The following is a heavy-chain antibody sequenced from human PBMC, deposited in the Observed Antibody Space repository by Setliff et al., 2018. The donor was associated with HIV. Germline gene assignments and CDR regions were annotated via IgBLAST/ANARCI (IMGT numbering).Heavy chain of an antibody. Sequence: ASVKVSCKASGGTFSSYAISWVRQAPGQGLEWMGWINPNSGGTNYAQKFQGRVTMTRDTSISTAYMELSRLRYDDTAVYYCARGRDFWNGYYDFDSWGQGTLVTVSS. V-gene: IGHV1-2*02. CDR3: ARGRDFWNGYYDFDS. CDR1: GGTFSSYA. J-gene: IGHJ4*02. D-gene: IGHD3-3*01. CDR2: INPNSGGT.